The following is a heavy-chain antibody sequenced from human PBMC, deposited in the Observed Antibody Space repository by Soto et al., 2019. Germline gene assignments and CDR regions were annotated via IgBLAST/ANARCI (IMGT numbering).Heavy chain of an antibody. CDR2: INPATGAA. CDR3: ARGGGVGVAGSAAFDM. Sequence: QLHLVQSGAVVKKPGASVTVSCSASGYPVTAYYMHWVRQAPGRGLEWMGGINPATGAAKYTQTVQGRVTMPRDTSTSTVFMELSGLTSEDTAVFYCARGGGVGVAGSAAFDMWGQGTLVNVSS. CDR1: GYPVTAYY. V-gene: IGHV1-2*02. J-gene: IGHJ3*02. D-gene: IGHD3-3*01.